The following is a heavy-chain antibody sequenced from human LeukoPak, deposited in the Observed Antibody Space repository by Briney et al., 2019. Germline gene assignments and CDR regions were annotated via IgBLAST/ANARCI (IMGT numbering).Heavy chain of an antibody. J-gene: IGHJ4*02. CDR2: IIPIFDTT. D-gene: IGHD3-9*01. CDR3: ANSAPLRYFDWLSLYAEAL. Sequence: ASVKVSCKASGDTVSSYVINWVRQAPGQGLEWMGGIIPIFDTTDYAQKFQDRVTITLDKSTSTSYLELSSLRSEDTAVYYCANSAPLRYFDWLSLYAEALWGQGTLVTVSS. CDR1: GDTVSSYV. V-gene: IGHV1-69*06.